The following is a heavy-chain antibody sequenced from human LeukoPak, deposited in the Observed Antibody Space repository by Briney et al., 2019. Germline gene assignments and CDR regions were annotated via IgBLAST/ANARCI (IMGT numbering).Heavy chain of an antibody. Sequence: PGGSLRLSCAASGFTFSTYGMNWVRQAPGKGLEWASSISSSSTYIYYADSVKGRFTISRDNAKNSLYLQMNSLRAEDTAVYYCATKKVGATHFNYWGQGTLVTVSS. CDR3: ATKKVGATHFNY. CDR1: GFTFSTYG. J-gene: IGHJ4*02. D-gene: IGHD1-26*01. CDR2: ISSSSTYI. V-gene: IGHV3-21*01.